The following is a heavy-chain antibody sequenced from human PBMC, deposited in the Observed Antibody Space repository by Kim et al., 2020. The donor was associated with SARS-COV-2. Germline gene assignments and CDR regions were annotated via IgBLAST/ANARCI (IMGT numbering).Heavy chain of an antibody. V-gene: IGHV3-48*03. Sequence: KGRFTISRDNAKNSLYLQMNSLRAEDTAVYYCARVYDFWSGYFYYYGMDVWGQGTTVTVSS. J-gene: IGHJ6*02. D-gene: IGHD3-3*01. CDR3: ARVYDFWSGYFYYYGMDV.